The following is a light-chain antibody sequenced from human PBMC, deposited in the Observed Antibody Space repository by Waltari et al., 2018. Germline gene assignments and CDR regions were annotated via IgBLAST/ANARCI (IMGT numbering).Light chain of an antibody. CDR2: KAS. CDR1: QTILTW. J-gene: IGKJ2*01. V-gene: IGKV1-5*03. CDR3: QQYHDYST. Sequence: DTQVTQSPSTLSASVGDSGTIPCRASQTILTWMAWYQQKPGKAPKLLIYKASRLESGVPSRFSGTASGTEFTLTISSLQPDDSATYYCQQYHDYSTFGQGTKLEIK.